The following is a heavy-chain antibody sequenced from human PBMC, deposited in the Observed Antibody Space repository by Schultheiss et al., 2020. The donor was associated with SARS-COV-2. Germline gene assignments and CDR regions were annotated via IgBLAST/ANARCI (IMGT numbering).Heavy chain of an antibody. V-gene: IGHV3-53*01. Sequence: GGSLRLSCAASGFTVSSNYMSWVRQAPGKGLEWVSVIYSGGSTYYADSVKGRFTISRDNSKDTLSLLLNSLRVEDTAVYYCAKGAVGVAAIDYWGQGTLVTVSS. CDR1: GFTVSSNY. CDR3: AKGAVGVAAIDY. J-gene: IGHJ4*02. CDR2: IYSGGST. D-gene: IGHD6-19*01.